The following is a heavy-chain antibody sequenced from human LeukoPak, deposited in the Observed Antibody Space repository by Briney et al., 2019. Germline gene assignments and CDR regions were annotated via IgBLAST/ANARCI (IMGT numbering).Heavy chain of an antibody. CDR3: ARASWGYDFDY. J-gene: IGHJ4*02. CDR2: IYSGGTT. Sequence: PGESMRLSSAAAGLNVSSKYMSWVRQAPGKGLEWVAVIYSGGTTYYAECVKGRFAISRDDSNNTLFLQMSSLRAQDTALYYCARASWGYDFDYSGKGSLVTVSS. CDR1: GLNVSSKY. V-gene: IGHV3-53*01. D-gene: IGHD7-27*01.